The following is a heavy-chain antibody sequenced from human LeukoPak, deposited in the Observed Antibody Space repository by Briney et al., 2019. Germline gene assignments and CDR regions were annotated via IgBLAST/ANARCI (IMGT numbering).Heavy chain of an antibody. D-gene: IGHD2/OR15-2a*01. CDR3: SEGYFEPFDH. CDR1: GASVSSSH. J-gene: IGHJ4*02. V-gene: IGHV4-59*02. Sequence: SETLSLTCVVSGASVSSSHWNWIRQLPGKGLEWIGCLSYTGKTDYNPSLTSRVTISLDTSKNQVSLKLSSVTAADTAVYYCSEGYFEPFDHWGQGTLVTVSS. CDR2: LSYTGKT.